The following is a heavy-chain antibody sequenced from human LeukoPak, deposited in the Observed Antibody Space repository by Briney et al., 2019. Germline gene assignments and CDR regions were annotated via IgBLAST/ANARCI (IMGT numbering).Heavy chain of an antibody. D-gene: IGHD2-2*01. V-gene: IGHV4-38-2*01. CDR2: IYHSGST. J-gene: IGHJ6*03. Sequence: SETLSLTCAVSGYSISSGYYWGWIRQPPGKGLEWIGSIYHSGSTYYNPSLKSRVTISVDTSKNQFSLKLSSVPAADTAVYYCASRPLGYCSSTSCPGDYYMDVWGKGTTVTVSS. CDR1: GYSISSGYY. CDR3: ASRPLGYCSSTSCPGDYYMDV.